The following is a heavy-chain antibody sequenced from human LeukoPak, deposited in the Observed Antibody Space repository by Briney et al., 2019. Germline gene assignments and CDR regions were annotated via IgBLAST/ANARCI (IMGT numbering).Heavy chain of an antibody. CDR1: GFNLRDYW. Sequence: GGSLRLSCAASGFNLRDYWMHWVRQAPGKGLVWVSRLGTDGTYTNYADSVTGRFTISGDNAKNTLYLQMDSLRAEDTSFYYCVRDPSNSGNWFDLWGRGTLVTVSS. CDR2: LGTDGTYT. D-gene: IGHD4-11*01. CDR3: VRDPSNSGNWFDL. J-gene: IGHJ5*02. V-gene: IGHV3-74*01.